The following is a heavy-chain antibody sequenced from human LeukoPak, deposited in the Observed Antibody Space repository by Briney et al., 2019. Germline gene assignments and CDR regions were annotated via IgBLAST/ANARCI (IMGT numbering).Heavy chain of an antibody. Sequence: GGSLRLSCAASGFTFSDYYMSWIRQAPGKGLEWVSYISSSGSTIYYADSVKGRFTISRDNAKNSLYLQMNSLRAEDTAVYYCARTTKMATIMFDYWGQGTLVTVSS. J-gene: IGHJ4*02. CDR3: ARTTKMATIMFDY. D-gene: IGHD5-24*01. CDR2: ISSSGSTI. V-gene: IGHV3-11*01. CDR1: GFTFSDYY.